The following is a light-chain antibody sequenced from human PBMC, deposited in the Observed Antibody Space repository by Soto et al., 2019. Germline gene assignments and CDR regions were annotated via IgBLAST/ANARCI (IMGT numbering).Light chain of an antibody. CDR2: GAS. CDR3: QQYSHWPLT. CDR1: QTISTN. V-gene: IGKV3-15*01. Sequence: EIVMTQSPATLSVSPGERATLSCRASQTISTNLAWYQQKPGQAPRLLIYGASTRATGIPARFSGSGSGTEFTLTISSLQSEDLAVYSCQQYSHWPLTFGGGTKVEIK. J-gene: IGKJ4*01.